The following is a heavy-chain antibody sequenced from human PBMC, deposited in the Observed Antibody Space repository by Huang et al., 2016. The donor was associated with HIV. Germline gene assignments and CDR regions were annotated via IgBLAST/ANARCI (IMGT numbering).Heavy chain of an antibody. V-gene: IGHV3-30*18. CDR2: ISYDGSNK. CDR1: GFTFNKYD. Sequence: QVQLVESGGGVVQPGRSLRLSCAAFGFTFNKYDMHWVRQAPGKGLEWVAGISYDGSNKYHADSVKGRFTISRDNSKNTVYLQMNSLRVEDTAVYYCAKDGRGSGTYYDYFEYWGQGTLVTVSS. D-gene: IGHD1-26*01. CDR3: AKDGRGSGTYYDYFEY. J-gene: IGHJ4*02.